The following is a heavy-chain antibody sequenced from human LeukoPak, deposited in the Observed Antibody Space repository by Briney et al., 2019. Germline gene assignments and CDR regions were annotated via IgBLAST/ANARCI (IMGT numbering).Heavy chain of an antibody. CDR2: ISPSGGST. CDR1: GYTFTSYY. Sequence: ASVKVSCKASGYTFTSYYMHWVRQAPGQGLEWMGIISPSGGSTSYAQKFQGRVTMTRDTSTSTVYMELSSLRSEDTAVYYCARELQLGGSGHAGSLGDAFDIWGQGTMVTVSS. V-gene: IGHV1-46*01. CDR3: ARELQLGGSGHAGSLGDAFDI. D-gene: IGHD7-27*01. J-gene: IGHJ3*02.